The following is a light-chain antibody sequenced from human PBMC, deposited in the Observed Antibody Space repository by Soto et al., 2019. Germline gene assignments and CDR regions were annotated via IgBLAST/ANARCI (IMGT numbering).Light chain of an antibody. CDR2: QNN. CDR1: SSNIGAGYD. J-gene: IGLJ2*01. V-gene: IGLV1-40*01. CDR3: QSYDSSLSAVV. Sequence: QSELTQPPSVSGAPGQRVSISCTGSSSNIGAGYDVHWYEHLPGTAPKLLIYQNNNRPSGVPDRFSGSKSGTSASLAITGLQAEDEADYYCQSYDSSLSAVVFGGGTKLTVL.